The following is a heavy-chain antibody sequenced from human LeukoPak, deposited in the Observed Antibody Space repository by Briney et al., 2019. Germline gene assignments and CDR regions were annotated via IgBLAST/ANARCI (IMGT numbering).Heavy chain of an antibody. Sequence: GGSLRPSCAASGFTFNNYGMKWVRQAPGKGLEWVSYISSTGRNIYYADSVKGRFTISRDNAENSLFLQMNSLRADDTAVYYCARDLNWACDYWGQGTLVTVSS. CDR3: ARDLNWACDY. J-gene: IGHJ4*02. CDR1: GFTFNNYG. CDR2: ISSTGRNI. D-gene: IGHD7-27*01. V-gene: IGHV3-48*01.